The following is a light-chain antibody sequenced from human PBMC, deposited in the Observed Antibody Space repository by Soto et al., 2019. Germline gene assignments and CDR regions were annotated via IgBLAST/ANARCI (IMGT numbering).Light chain of an antibody. V-gene: IGKV3-11*01. CDR2: DAS. Sequence: EIVLTHSPATLSLSPGERATLSCRASQSVSSYLAWYQQKSGQAPRLLIYDASNRATGIPARFSGSGSGTDFTLTISSLEAEDFAVYYCQQRRGWPRAFGQGTKVDIK. J-gene: IGKJ1*01. CDR3: QQRRGWPRA. CDR1: QSVSSY.